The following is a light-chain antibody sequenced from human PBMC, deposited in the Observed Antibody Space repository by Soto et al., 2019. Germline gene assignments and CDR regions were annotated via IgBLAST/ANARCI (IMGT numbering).Light chain of an antibody. CDR1: QSVSSSY. J-gene: IGKJ1*01. CDR3: QQYGKSWT. V-gene: IGKV3-20*01. Sequence: DIVLTQCPGTLSLSPGESATVSCTASQSVSSSYLAWYQQKPGQAPRLLIYGASSRATGIPDRFSGSGSGTDFTLTISRLEPEDFAVYYCQQYGKSWTFGQGTKVDI. CDR2: GAS.